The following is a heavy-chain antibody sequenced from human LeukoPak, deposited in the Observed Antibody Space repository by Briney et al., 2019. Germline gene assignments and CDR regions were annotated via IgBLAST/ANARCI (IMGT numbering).Heavy chain of an antibody. D-gene: IGHD3-10*01. CDR2: TSGSGGRT. CDR3: VKDWVDYSETYDHFAY. J-gene: IGHJ4*02. Sequence: PGGSLRLSCAASGFIFSTYAMTWVRRAPGRGLEWVSTTSGSGGRTYYADSVKGRFTISRDNSKNTLYLQMSGLSAEDTAVYYCVKDWVDYSETYDHFAYWGQGTLVTVSS. CDR1: GFIFSTYA. V-gene: IGHV3-23*01.